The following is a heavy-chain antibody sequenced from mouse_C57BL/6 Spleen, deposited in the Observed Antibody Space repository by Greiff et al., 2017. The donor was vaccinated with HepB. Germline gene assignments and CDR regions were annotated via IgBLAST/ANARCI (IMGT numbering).Heavy chain of an antibody. CDR1: GFTFNDYQ. Sequence: EVQVVESGGGLVQPGASLRLSCAASGFTFNDYQMSWVRQAPGKAPEWLALIRNKANGYTTEYTASVKGRFNISRDNSQNILYLQMNTLRAEDSATYYCVKAASSGSSYTWFAYWGQGTLVTVSA. CDR3: VKAASSGSSYTWFAY. J-gene: IGHJ3*01. CDR2: IRNKANGYTT. V-gene: IGHV7-4*01. D-gene: IGHD1-1*01.